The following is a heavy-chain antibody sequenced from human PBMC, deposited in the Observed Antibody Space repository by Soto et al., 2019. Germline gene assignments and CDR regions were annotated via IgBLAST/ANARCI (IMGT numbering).Heavy chain of an antibody. J-gene: IGHJ4*02. CDR3: ARELSGCSSTSCYRSHFDY. CDR1: GLTFSSYN. V-gene: IGHV3-21*06. CDR2: ISSSGGYI. Sequence: GGSLRLSCAASGLTFSSYNMNWVRQAPGKGLEWVSFISSSGGYIYYADSVRGRFTISRDNANNSLYLQMSSLRAEDAAVYYCARELSGCSSTSCYRSHFDYWGQGTMVTVSS. D-gene: IGHD2-2*01.